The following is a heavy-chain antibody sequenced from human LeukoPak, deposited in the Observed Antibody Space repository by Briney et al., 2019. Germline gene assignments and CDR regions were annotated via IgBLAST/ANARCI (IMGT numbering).Heavy chain of an antibody. CDR2: TRNKANSYTT. V-gene: IGHV3-72*01. J-gene: IGHJ6*03. CDR1: GFTFSDHY. Sequence: PGGSLRLSCAASGFTFSDHYIDWVRQAPGKGLEWVGRTRNKANSYTTEYAASVKGRFTISRDDSKNTLYLQMNSLKTEDTAVYYCTTPVNSIDSYYYYMDVWGKGTTVTVSS. D-gene: IGHD2/OR15-2a*01. CDR3: TTPVNSIDSYYYYMDV.